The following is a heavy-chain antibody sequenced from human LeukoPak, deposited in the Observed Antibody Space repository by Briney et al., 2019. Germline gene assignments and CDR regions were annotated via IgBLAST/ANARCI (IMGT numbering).Heavy chain of an antibody. D-gene: IGHD1-26*01. CDR1: GFTFNSYW. CDR3: TSIVGARPRHYYYYYGMDV. J-gene: IGHJ6*02. CDR2: INPDGSTA. Sequence: GGSLRLSCAASGFTFNSYWMDWVRQAPGKGLVWVSRINPDGSTATYADSVKGRFTISRDNAKNTLYLQMNSLKTEDTAVYYCTSIVGARPRHYYYYYGMDVWGQGTTVTVSS. V-gene: IGHV3-74*01.